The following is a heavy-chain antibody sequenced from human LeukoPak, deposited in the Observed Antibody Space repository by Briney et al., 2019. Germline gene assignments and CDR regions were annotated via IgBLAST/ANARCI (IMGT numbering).Heavy chain of an antibody. CDR2: IYSGGST. V-gene: IGHV3-66*01. D-gene: IGHD5-18*01. CDR3: ASSNGDTAMAPYYYYGMDV. CDR1: GFTVSSNY. Sequence: GGSLRLSCAASGFTVSSNYMSWVRQAPGKGLEWVSVIYSGGSTYYADSVKGRFTISRDNSKNTLYLQMNSLRAEDTAVYYCASSNGDTAMAPYYYYGMDVWGQGTTVTVSS. J-gene: IGHJ6*02.